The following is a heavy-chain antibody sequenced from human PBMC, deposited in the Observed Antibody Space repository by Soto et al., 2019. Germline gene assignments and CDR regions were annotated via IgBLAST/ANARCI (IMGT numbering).Heavy chain of an antibody. V-gene: IGHV3-23*01. CDR1: GFNFSSYA. J-gene: IGHJ4*02. CDR3: ARLRGYSYGFLDS. Sequence: PGGSLRLSCGDSGFNFSSYAMSWVRQSPGRGLEWVSSISGSGDKTNYADSVTGRFTISRDNSKNTLYLQINSLRAEDTAVYYCARLRGYSYGFLDSWGQGTLVTVSS. D-gene: IGHD5-18*01. CDR2: ISGSGDKT.